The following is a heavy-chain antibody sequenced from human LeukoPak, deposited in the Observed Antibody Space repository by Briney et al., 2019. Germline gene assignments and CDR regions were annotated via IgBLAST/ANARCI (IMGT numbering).Heavy chain of an antibody. CDR2: INTDGSST. J-gene: IGHJ4*02. Sequence: PGGSLRLSCAASGFTFSSYWMHWVRQAPGKGLVWVSHINTDGSSTTYADSVKGRFTISRDNSKNTLYLQMNSLRAEDTAVYYCARTPARAAPNTVFLPDFDYWGQGTLVTVSS. CDR3: ARTPARAAPNTVFLPDFDY. CDR1: GFTFSSYW. V-gene: IGHV3-74*01. D-gene: IGHD3-3*01.